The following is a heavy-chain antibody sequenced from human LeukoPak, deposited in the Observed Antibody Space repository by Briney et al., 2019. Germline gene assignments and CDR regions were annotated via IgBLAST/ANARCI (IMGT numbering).Heavy chain of an antibody. CDR1: GASVSSGSYY. J-gene: IGHJ4*02. Sequence: SETLSLTCIVSGASVSSGSYYWSWIRQSPGKGLEWIGFMSYNVHTDYNPSLKSRVTLSADTSNNQFSLRLNSVTAADTAVYFCATVAVAGTGPDNWGQGTLVTVSS. CDR3: ATVAVAGTGPDN. V-gene: IGHV4-61*01. CDR2: MSYNVHT. D-gene: IGHD6-13*01.